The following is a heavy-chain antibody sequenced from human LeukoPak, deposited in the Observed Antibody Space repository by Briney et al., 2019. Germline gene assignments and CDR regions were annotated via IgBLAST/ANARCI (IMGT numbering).Heavy chain of an antibody. CDR3: ATDVRGLVPYYFDF. D-gene: IGHD3-10*02. Sequence: SETLSLTCAVSGGSISSYYWNWIRQPPGKGLEWIGHIYYSGSTNYKPSLKSRVTISIDTSKNQLSLQLRSVTAADTAVYYCATDVRGLVPYYFDFWGQETLVTVSS. J-gene: IGHJ4*02. CDR1: GGSISSYY. V-gene: IGHV4-59*01. CDR2: IYYSGST.